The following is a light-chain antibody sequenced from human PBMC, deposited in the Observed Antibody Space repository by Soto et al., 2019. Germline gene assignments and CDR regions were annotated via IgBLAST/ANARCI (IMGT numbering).Light chain of an antibody. CDR1: SYNIGAGRD. CDR2: GNN. V-gene: IGLV1-40*01. Sequence: QSVLTQPPSVSGAPGQRVTISCTGSSYNIGAGRDVHWYQQLPGTAPRLLIYGNNNRPSGVPDRFSASKSGTSASLAITGLQAEDEADFYCQSFDSSLSAYVFGTGTKVTVL. CDR3: QSFDSSLSAYV. J-gene: IGLJ1*01.